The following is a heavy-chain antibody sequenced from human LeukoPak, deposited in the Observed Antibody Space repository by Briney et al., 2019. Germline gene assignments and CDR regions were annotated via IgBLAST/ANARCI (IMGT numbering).Heavy chain of an antibody. V-gene: IGHV1-8*01. Sequence: GASVKVSCKASGYTFPSYFMHWVRQATGQGLEWMGWMNPNSGNTGYAQKFQGRVTMTRNTSISTAYMELSSLRSEDTAVYYCARGGYQLLYEGWDYWGQGTLVTVSS. CDR3: ARGGYQLLYEGWDY. J-gene: IGHJ4*02. CDR2: MNPNSGNT. D-gene: IGHD2-2*02. CDR1: GYTFPSYF.